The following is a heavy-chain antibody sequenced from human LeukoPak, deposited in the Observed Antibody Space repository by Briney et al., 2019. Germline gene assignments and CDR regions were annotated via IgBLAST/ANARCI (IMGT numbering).Heavy chain of an antibody. CDR2: ISWNSGSI. J-gene: IGHJ4*02. Sequence: PGGSLRLSCAASGFTFDDYAMHWVRQAPGKGLEWVSGISWNSGSIGYADSVKGRFTISRDNAKNSLYLQMNSLRAEDTALYYCAKDITTMVRGANFDYWGQGTLVTVSS. CDR1: GFTFDDYA. V-gene: IGHV3-9*01. CDR3: AKDITTMVRGANFDY. D-gene: IGHD3-10*01.